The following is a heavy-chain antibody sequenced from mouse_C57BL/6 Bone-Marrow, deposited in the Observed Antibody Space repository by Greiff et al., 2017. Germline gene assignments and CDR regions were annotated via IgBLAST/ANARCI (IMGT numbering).Heavy chain of an antibody. Sequence: VQLQQSGAELVRPGASVKLSCTASGFNIKDDYIHWVKQRPEPGLELIGWIDPEIGDTEYASKFQGKATITSDTSSNTAYLQLSSLTSEVTAVYYCSSFDGNYFDFWGQGTPLTVAS. V-gene: IGHV14-4*01. CDR3: SSFDGNYFDF. J-gene: IGHJ2*01. CDR2: IDPEIGDT. D-gene: IGHD2-3*01. CDR1: GFNIKDDY.